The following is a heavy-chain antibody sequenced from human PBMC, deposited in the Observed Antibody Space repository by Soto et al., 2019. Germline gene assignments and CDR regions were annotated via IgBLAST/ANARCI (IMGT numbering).Heavy chain of an antibody. CDR1: GGSISSGGYY. V-gene: IGHV4-31*03. D-gene: IGHD2-2*01. J-gene: IGHJ4*02. CDR2: IYYSGST. Sequence: PSETLSLTCTVSGGSISSGGYYWSWIRQHPGKGLEWIGYIYYSGSTYYNPPLKSRVTISVDTSKNQFSLKLSSVTAADTAVYYCARVSLGYCSSTSCPFFDYWGQGTLVTVSS. CDR3: ARVSLGYCSSTSCPFFDY.